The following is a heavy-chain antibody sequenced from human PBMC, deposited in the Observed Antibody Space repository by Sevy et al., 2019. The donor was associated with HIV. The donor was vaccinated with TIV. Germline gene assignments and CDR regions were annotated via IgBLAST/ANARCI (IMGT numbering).Heavy chain of an antibody. D-gene: IGHD2-21*02. V-gene: IGHV3-30*09. CDR3: AGVGVSYCTDDCYHRFDY. CDR2: ISYDGSKK. Sequence: GESLKISCAASGFTFSSYALLWVRQAPGKGLEWVSLISYDGSKKYYSDSVKGRFAISRDESKTTLFLQMNSLRSEDTAIYYCAGVGVSYCTDDCYHRFDYWGRGTLVTVSS. J-gene: IGHJ4*02. CDR1: GFTFSSYA.